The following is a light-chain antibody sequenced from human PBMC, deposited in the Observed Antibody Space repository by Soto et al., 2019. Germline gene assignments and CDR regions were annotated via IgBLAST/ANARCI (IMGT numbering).Light chain of an antibody. CDR3: LQTYSAPYT. V-gene: IGKV1-39*01. CDR2: AAS. Sequence: DIQMTQSPSSLSASVGDRVTITCRASQSISSYLNWYQQKPGKAPKLLIYAASSLQSGVPSRFSGSGSGTDFTLTISSLQPEDFATYSCLQTYSAPYTFGQGTRLEI. J-gene: IGKJ2*01. CDR1: QSISSY.